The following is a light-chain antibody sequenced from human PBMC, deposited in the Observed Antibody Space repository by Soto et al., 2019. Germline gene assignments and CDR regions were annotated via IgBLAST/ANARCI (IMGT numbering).Light chain of an antibody. J-gene: IGKJ1*01. CDR3: QQYGGSPRT. Sequence: EVVMTQSPGTLSVSLGESATLSCRASQSVDGYLAWYQQKRGQAPRLLIHGASNRATGIPDRFSGSGSGTDFTLTITRLEPEDFAVYYCQQYGGSPRTFGQGTKVEVK. CDR1: QSVDGY. V-gene: IGKV3-20*01. CDR2: GAS.